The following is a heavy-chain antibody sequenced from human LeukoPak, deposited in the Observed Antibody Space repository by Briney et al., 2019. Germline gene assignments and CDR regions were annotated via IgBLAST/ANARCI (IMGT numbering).Heavy chain of an antibody. V-gene: IGHV1-69*13. CDR3: ASHRFMILELGNWFDP. CDR1: GGTISSYA. CDR2: IIPIFGTA. J-gene: IGHJ5*02. Sequence: ASVKVSCKASGGTISSYAISWVRQAPGQGLEWMGGIIPIFGTANYAQKFQGRVTITADESTSTAYMELSSLRSEDTAVYYCASHRFMILELGNWFDPWGQGTLVTVSS. D-gene: IGHD3-22*01.